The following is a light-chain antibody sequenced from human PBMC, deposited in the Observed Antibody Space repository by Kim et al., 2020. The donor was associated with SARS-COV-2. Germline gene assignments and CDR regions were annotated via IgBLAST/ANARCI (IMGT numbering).Light chain of an antibody. V-gene: IGLV2-14*03. CDR2: DVS. CDR3: SSFTSSISYV. Sequence: QSALTQPASVSGSPGQSIIISCTGSSSDIGSRNYVSWYQQYPGKAPNLMIYDVSRRPSGVSNRFSGSKSGNTASLTISGLQAEDEADYYCSSFTSSISYVFGTGTNVTFL. J-gene: IGLJ1*01. CDR1: SSDIGSRNY.